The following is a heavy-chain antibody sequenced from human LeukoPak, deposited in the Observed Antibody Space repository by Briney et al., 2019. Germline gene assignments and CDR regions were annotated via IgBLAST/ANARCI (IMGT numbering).Heavy chain of an antibody. D-gene: IGHD3-10*01. CDR3: AKGFRGAATDAFDL. CDR1: GFTFSSYA. Sequence: GGSLRLSCTASGFTFSSYAMSWVRQAPGKGLEWVSFLSGSATSTSYADSVKGRFTISRDNSENTLYLQMNSLRAGDTAVYYCAKGFRGAATDAFDLWGQGTMVTVSS. V-gene: IGHV3-23*01. J-gene: IGHJ3*01. CDR2: LSGSATST.